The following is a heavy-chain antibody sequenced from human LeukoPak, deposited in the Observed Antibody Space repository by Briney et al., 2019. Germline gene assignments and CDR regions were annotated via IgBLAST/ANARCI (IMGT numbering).Heavy chain of an antibody. CDR1: GFTFSSYA. CDR3: AKDTYDSSGYSN. V-gene: IGHV3-23*01. CDR2: ISGSGGST. D-gene: IGHD3-22*01. Sequence: GGSLRLSCAASGFTFSSYAMSWVRQAPGKGLEWVSAISGSGGSTYYADSVKGRFTISRDDSKNTLYLQMNSLRAEDTAVYYCAKDTYDSSGYSNWGQGTLVTVSS. J-gene: IGHJ4*02.